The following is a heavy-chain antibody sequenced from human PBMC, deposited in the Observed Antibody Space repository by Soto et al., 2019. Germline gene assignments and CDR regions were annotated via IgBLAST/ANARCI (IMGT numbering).Heavy chain of an antibody. V-gene: IGHV3-73*01. CDR3: TRHGKDYYDSSGYYY. Sequence: LRLSCAASGFTFSGSAMHWVRQASGKGLEWVGRIRSKANSYATAYAASVKGRFTISRDDSKNTAYLQMNSLKTEDTAVYYCTRHGKDYYDSSGYYYWGQGTLVTVSS. CDR1: GFTFSGSA. J-gene: IGHJ4*02. D-gene: IGHD3-22*01. CDR2: IRSKANSYAT.